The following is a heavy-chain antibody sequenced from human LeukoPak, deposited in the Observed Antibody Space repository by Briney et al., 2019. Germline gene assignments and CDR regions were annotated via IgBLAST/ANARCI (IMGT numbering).Heavy chain of an antibody. CDR2: IGSTGTDR. CDR3: ATETIGRHYDY. V-gene: IGHV3-21*01. Sequence: GGSLRLSCAASGFSFSSSGINWVRQAPGKGLEWVSSIGSTGTDRYYADSVKGRFTISRDNAKNSLYLQMNSLRAEDTAVYYCATETIGRHYDYWGQGTLLTVSS. D-gene: IGHD1-14*01. CDR1: GFSFSSSG. J-gene: IGHJ4*02.